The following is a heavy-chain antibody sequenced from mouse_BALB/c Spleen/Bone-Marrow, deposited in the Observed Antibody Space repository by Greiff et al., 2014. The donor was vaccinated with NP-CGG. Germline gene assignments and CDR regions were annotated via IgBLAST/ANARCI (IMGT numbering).Heavy chain of an antibody. D-gene: IGHD2-3*01. CDR3: ARWLLQYFDV. J-gene: IGHJ1*01. CDR2: INPSNGRT. V-gene: IGHV1S81*02. Sequence: QVHVKQSGAELVKPGASVKLSCKASGYTFTRYWMHWVKQRPGQGLEWIGEINPSNGRTNYNEKFKSKATLTVDKSSNTAYMQPSSLTSEDSAVYYCARWLLQYFDVWGAGTTVTVSS. CDR1: GYTFTRYW.